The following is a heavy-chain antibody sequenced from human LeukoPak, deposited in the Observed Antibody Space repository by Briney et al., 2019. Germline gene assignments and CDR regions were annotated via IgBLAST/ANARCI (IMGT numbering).Heavy chain of an antibody. CDR3: ARGGSGWSVSLFDP. J-gene: IGHJ5*01. Sequence: SQTLSLTCAISGDSVSSNSAAWNWIRQSPSRGLEWLGRTYYRSKWYYDYAVSVKSRMTINPNTSKNQFSLQLNSVTPEDTTVYYCARGGSGWSVSLFDPWGQGTLVTVSS. D-gene: IGHD6-13*01. CDR2: TYYRSKWYY. V-gene: IGHV6-1*01. CDR1: GDSVSSNSAA.